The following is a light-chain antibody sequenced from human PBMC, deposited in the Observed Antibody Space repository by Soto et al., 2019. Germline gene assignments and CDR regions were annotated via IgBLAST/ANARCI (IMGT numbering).Light chain of an antibody. CDR2: DVS. J-gene: IGKJ5*01. V-gene: IGKV3-20*01. Sequence: IVLTQSPGTLSLSPGERATLSCRASETVSGTYLAWYQQRPGQAPRLLIYDVSSRATGIPDRFSGSGSGAECTLTISRLEPEDFAVYYCQQYGSSPQPFGQGTTLEIK. CDR3: QQYGSSPQP. CDR1: ETVSGTY.